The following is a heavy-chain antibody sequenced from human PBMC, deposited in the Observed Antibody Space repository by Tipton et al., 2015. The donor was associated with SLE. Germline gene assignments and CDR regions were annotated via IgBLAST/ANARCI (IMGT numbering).Heavy chain of an antibody. CDR1: GYTFSNYG. CDR2: ISTYNGNT. D-gene: IGHD2-21*02. V-gene: IGHV1-18*01. CDR3: ARGRMTRYGFDI. Sequence: QLVQSGAEVKKAGASMKVSCKVSGYTFSNYGISWVRQAPGQGLEWMGWISTYNGNTNSAQKLQGRVTMTTDTSTSTAYMELRSLRSDDTAVYYCARGRMTRYGFDIWGQGTMVTVSS. J-gene: IGHJ3*02.